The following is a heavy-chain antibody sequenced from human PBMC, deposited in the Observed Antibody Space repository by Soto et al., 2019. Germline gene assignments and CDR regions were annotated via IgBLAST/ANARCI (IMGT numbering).Heavy chain of an antibody. V-gene: IGHV3-23*01. D-gene: IGHD3-10*01. CDR1: GFTFSSYA. CDR3: AKAINRYYRFDFDY. CDR2: FSGSGGFT. Sequence: GGSLRLSCAASGFTFSSYAMSWVRQAPGKGLEWVSTFSGSGGFTYYVDSVKGRFTISRDNSKNTLYLQMNSLRAEDTAVYYCAKAINRYYRFDFDYWGPGALVTAPQ. J-gene: IGHJ4*02.